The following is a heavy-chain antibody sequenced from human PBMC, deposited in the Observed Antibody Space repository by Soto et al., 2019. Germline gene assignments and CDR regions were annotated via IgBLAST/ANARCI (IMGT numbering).Heavy chain of an antibody. CDR2: INHSGST. J-gene: IGHJ6*02. CDR1: GGSFSGYY. V-gene: IGHV4-34*01. D-gene: IGHD4-17*01. CDR3: ARDRRLGTVSYYYYGMDV. Sequence: SETLSLTCAVYGGSFSGYYWSWIRQPPGKGLEWIGEINHSGSTNYNPSLKSRVTISVDTSKNQFSLKLSSVTAADTAVYYWARDRRLGTVSYYYYGMDVWGQGTTVTVSS.